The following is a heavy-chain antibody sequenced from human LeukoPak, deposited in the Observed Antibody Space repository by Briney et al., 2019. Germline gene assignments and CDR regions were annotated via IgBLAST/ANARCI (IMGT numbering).Heavy chain of an antibody. V-gene: IGHV3-23*01. CDR2: ISGSGGST. J-gene: IGHJ2*01. Sequence: GGSLRLSCAASGFTFSSYAMSWVRQAPGKGLEWVSAISGSGGSTYYADSVKGRFTISRDNAKNSLYLQMNSLRAEDTAVYYCARDRVDTAMVTDGYFDLWGRGTLVTVSS. D-gene: IGHD5-18*01. CDR3: ARDRVDTAMVTDGYFDL. CDR1: GFTFSSYA.